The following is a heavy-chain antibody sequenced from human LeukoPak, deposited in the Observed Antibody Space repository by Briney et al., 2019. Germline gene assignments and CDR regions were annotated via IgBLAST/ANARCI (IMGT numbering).Heavy chain of an antibody. V-gene: IGHV4-4*02. CDR3: ARGQIPAATDLRRFFDY. Sequence: PSETLSLTCAVSGGSISSSNWWSWVRQPPGKGLEWIGEIYHSGSTNYNPSLKSRVTISVDKSKNQFSLKLSSVTAADTAVYYCARGQIPAATDLRRFFDYWGQGTLVTVSS. D-gene: IGHD2-2*01. CDR1: GGSISSSNW. J-gene: IGHJ4*02. CDR2: IYHSGST.